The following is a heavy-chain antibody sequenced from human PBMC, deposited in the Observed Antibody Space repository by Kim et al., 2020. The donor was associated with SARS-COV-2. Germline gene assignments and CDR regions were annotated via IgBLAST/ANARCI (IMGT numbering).Heavy chain of an antibody. D-gene: IGHD6-13*01. CDR2: ISGSGGST. J-gene: IGHJ4*02. V-gene: IGHV3-23*01. CDR3: AKDLNLAAAGMYYFDY. CDR1: GFTFSSYA. Sequence: GGSLRLSCAASGFTFSSYAMSWVRQAPGKGLEWVSAISGSGGSTYYADSVKGRFTISRDNSKNTLYLQMNSLRAEDTAVYYCAKDLNLAAAGMYYFDYWGQGTLVTVSS.